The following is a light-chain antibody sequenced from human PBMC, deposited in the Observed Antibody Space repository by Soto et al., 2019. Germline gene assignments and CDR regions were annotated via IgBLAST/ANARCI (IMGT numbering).Light chain of an antibody. CDR2: GAS. V-gene: IGKV3-20*01. J-gene: IGKJ1*01. Sequence: EFVLTQSPGTLSLSPGERATLSCRASQTVRNNYLAWYQQKPGQAPRLLIYGASSRATGIPDRFSGSGSGTDFTLTISRLEPEDFATYYCQQSYSTSWTFGQGTKVDIK. CDR3: QQSYSTSWT. CDR1: QTVRNNY.